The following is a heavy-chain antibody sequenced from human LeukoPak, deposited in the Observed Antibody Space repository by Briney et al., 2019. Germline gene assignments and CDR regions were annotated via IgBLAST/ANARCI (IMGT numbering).Heavy chain of an antibody. CDR3: ARGGCSGGSCYSGVDLDY. CDR1: GFTFDDYG. J-gene: IGHJ4*02. CDR2: INWNGGST. V-gene: IGHV3-20*04. D-gene: IGHD2-15*01. Sequence: GGSLRLSCAASGFTFDDYGMSWVRHAPRKGLEWVSGINWNGGSTGYADSVKGRFTISRDNAKNSLYLQMNSLRAEDTALYYCARGGCSGGSCYSGVDLDYWGQGTLVTVSS.